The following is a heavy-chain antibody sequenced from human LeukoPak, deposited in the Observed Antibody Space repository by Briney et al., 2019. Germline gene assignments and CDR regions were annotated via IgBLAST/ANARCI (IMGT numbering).Heavy chain of an antibody. CDR1: GYSFTSYW. CDR3: ARHSCSSTSCYYYYGMDV. Sequence: HGESLKISCKGSGYSFTSYWIGWVRQMPGKGLEWMGIIYPGDSDTRYSPSFQGQVTISADKSISTAYLQWSSLKASDTAMYYCARHSCSSTSCYYYYGMDVWGQGTTVTVSS. D-gene: IGHD2-2*01. V-gene: IGHV5-51*01. CDR2: IYPGDSDT. J-gene: IGHJ6*02.